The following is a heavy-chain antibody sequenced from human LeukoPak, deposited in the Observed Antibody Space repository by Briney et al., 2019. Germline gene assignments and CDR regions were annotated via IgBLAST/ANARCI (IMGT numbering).Heavy chain of an antibody. CDR2: IYYSGST. V-gene: IGHV4-59*01. CDR3: ARGSGGSYPYDAFDI. Sequence: SETLSLTCTVSGGSISSYYWSWIRQPPGKGLEWIGYIYYSGSTSYNPSLKSRVTISVDTSKNQFSLKLSSVTAADTAVYYCARGSGGSYPYDAFDIWGQGTMVTVSS. J-gene: IGHJ3*02. D-gene: IGHD1-26*01. CDR1: GGSISSYY.